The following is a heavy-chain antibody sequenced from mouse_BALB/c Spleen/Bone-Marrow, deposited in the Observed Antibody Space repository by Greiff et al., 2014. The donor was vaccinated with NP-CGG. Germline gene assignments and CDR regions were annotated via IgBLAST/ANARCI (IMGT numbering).Heavy chain of an antibody. CDR3: ARWEYYAMDY. CDR2: IDPANGNT. V-gene: IGHV14-3*02. CDR1: GFNIKDTY. D-gene: IGHD4-1*01. J-gene: IGHJ4*01. Sequence: DVQLQESGAELVKPGASVKLPCTASGFNIKDTYMHWVKQRPEQGLEWIGRIDPANGNTKYDPKFQGKATITADTSSNTAYLQLSSLTSEDTAVYYCARWEYYAMDYWGQGTSVTVSS.